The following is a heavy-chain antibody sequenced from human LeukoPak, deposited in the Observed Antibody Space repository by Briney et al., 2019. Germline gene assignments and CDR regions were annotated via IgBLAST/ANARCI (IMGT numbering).Heavy chain of an antibody. Sequence: ASVKVSCKASGYTFPANYMHWVRQAPGQGLEWMGWINPNSGGSNCAQKLQGRVAMTRETSISTAYMELSRLSSDDTAVYYCARVQVSDDNWGFFDYWGQGTLVTVSS. CDR2: INPNSGGS. J-gene: IGHJ4*02. CDR1: GYTFPANY. CDR3: ARVQVSDDNWGFFDY. D-gene: IGHD1-1*01. V-gene: IGHV1-2*02.